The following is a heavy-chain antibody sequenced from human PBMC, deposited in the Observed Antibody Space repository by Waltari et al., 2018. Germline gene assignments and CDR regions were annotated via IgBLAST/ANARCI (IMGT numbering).Heavy chain of an antibody. V-gene: IGHV4-59*01. CDR2: VHHSGGN. CDR3: LRNPRH. J-gene: IGHJ4*02. Sequence: QVHLQESCPGLVKPSETMSLTCTVYGGSMSGYYWNWIRQPPGKELEWIGCVHHSGGNKYTPSLMSLATISLDMSTSQFSLKLSSVTAADTAVYYCLRNPRHWGQGIMVTVSS. CDR1: GGSMSGYY.